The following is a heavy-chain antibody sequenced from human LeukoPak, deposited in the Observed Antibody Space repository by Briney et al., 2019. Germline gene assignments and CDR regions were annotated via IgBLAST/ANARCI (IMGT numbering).Heavy chain of an antibody. Sequence: PSETLSLTCSVSGDSISSGNYKWSWFRQPAGKGLEWLGRVFPSGSTNYRSSLRSRVSISVDTSKNQFSLNLRSVTAADTAVYYCVKGVVGASAPAYWGQGILVTVSS. V-gene: IGHV4-61*02. CDR1: GDSISSGNYK. J-gene: IGHJ4*02. D-gene: IGHD2-15*01. CDR2: VFPSGST. CDR3: VKGVVGASAPAY.